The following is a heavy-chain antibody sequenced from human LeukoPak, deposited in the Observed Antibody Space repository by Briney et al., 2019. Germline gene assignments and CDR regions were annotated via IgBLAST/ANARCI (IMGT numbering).Heavy chain of an antibody. V-gene: IGHV3-23*01. Sequence: PGGSLRLSCAASGFTFSSYAMSWVRQAPGKGLEWVSAISGSGGSTYYADSVKGRFTISRDNSKNTLYLQMNSLRAEDTAVYYCANVGYSGYDFDYWGQGTLVTVSS. CDR2: ISGSGGST. CDR3: ANVGYSGYDFDY. D-gene: IGHD5-12*01. CDR1: GFTFSSYA. J-gene: IGHJ4*02.